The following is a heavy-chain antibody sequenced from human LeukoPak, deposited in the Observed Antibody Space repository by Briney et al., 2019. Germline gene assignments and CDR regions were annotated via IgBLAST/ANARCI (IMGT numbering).Heavy chain of an antibody. D-gene: IGHD6-19*01. CDR2: IKPDGSEK. J-gene: IGHJ4*02. Sequence: GGSLRLSCAASGFTFSSYWMSWVRQAPGKGLEWVANIKPDGSEKYYVDSVKGQFTISRDNAKNSLYLQMNSLRAEDTAVYSCARDTTAVANDYWGQGTLVTVSS. CDR3: ARDTTAVANDY. CDR1: GFTFSSYW. V-gene: IGHV3-7*01.